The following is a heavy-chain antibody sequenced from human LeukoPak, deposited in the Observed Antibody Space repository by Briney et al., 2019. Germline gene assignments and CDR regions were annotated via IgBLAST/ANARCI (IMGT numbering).Heavy chain of an antibody. Sequence: PGGPLRLYRPVSALIFSNYAMAYARQAPGKGLESVTTISGSGAGTFYADSVKGRYTISRDNSKNTVFLQMNSLRAKDTAVYYCAKFAGDSSGLYSYFDYWGQGTLVTVSS. CDR2: ISGSGAGT. CDR3: AKFAGDSSGLYSYFDY. V-gene: IGHV3-23*01. D-gene: IGHD6-19*01. J-gene: IGHJ4*02. CDR1: ALIFSNYA.